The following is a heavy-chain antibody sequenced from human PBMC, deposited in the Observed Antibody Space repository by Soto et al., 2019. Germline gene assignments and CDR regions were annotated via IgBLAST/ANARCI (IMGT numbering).Heavy chain of an antibody. J-gene: IGHJ1*01. CDR1: GGSISSGGYY. V-gene: IGHV4-31*03. CDR2: IYYSGST. CDR3: ARGTKIAAAGTKYFQH. Sequence: TLSLTCTVSGGSISSGGYYWSCIRQHPGKGLEWIGYIYYSGSTYYNPSLKSRVTISVDTSKNQFSLKLSSVTAADTAVYYCARGTKIAAAGTKYFQHWGQGTLVTVSS. D-gene: IGHD6-13*01.